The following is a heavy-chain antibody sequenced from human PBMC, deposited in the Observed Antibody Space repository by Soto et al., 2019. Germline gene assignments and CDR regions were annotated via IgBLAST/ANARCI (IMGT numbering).Heavy chain of an antibody. J-gene: IGHJ4*02. CDR1: GASITGSSY. V-gene: IGHV4-4*07. D-gene: IGHD2-8*02. CDR3: ARGMTPPGAPAWYYFDS. CDR2: FSLSGTT. Sequence: SDTLSLTCTVSGASITGSSYWSWIRQPAGKGLEWIGRFSLSGTTNYNPSLRSRVTMSADVSKNQFSLRLTSVTAADTALYYCARGMTPPGAPAWYYFDSWGQGALVTVSS.